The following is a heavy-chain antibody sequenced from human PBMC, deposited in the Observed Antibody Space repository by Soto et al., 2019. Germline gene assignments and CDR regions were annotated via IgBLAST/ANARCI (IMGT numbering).Heavy chain of an antibody. CDR3: AGGHCSGGSCYGMGDLKSDPIDY. Sequence: PSETLSLTCTVSGGSISSSSYYWGWIRQPPGKGLEWIGSIYYSGSTYYNPSLKSRVTITVDTSKNQFSLKLSSVTAADTAVYYCAGGHCSGGSCYGMGDLKSDPIDYWGQGTLVTVSS. D-gene: IGHD2-15*01. V-gene: IGHV4-39*07. CDR1: GGSISSSSYY. CDR2: IYYSGST. J-gene: IGHJ4*02.